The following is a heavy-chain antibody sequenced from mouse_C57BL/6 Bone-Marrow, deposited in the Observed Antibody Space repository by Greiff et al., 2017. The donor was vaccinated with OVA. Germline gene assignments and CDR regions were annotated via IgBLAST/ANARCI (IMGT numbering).Heavy chain of an antibody. CDR2: IWTGGGT. V-gene: IGHV2-9-1*01. Sequence: QVQLQQPGPGLVAPSQSLSITCTVSGFSLTSYAISWVRQPPGKGLEWLGVIWTGGGTDYNSAIKSRLSISTDNTKNQVFLKMNSLQTDATARYYCARTAYYGSAMDYWGQGTSVTVSS. CDR1: GFSLTSYA. CDR3: ARTAYYGSAMDY. D-gene: IGHD2-10*01. J-gene: IGHJ4*01.